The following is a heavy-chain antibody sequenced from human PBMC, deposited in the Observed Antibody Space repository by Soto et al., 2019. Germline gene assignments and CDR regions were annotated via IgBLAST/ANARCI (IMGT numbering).Heavy chain of an antibody. CDR1: GYTFTSYG. D-gene: IGHD6-19*01. Sequence: QVQLVQSGSEVKKPGASVKVSCKASGYTFTSYGISWVRQAPGQGLEWMGWISAYNGNTNSAQKFQGRVTMTTDTSPTTAYMEVRSLRSDDTAVFYCARDGLGVPGTGYGMDVWGQGTTVTVSS. J-gene: IGHJ6*02. CDR2: ISAYNGNT. V-gene: IGHV1-18*01. CDR3: ARDGLGVPGTGYGMDV.